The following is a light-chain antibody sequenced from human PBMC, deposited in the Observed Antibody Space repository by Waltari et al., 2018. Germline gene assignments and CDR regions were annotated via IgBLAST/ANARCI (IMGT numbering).Light chain of an antibody. J-gene: IGLJ2*01. CDR2: YDD. V-gene: IGLV3-21*01. CDR3: QVWDSDAGQPL. Sequence: TQSPSVSVTAGQTASASCGGYNSEKTSVHWYQQKPGQAPMLVITYDDDRPPGIPQRFSGSNSGNAAILTISRVEAGDEADYYCQVWDSDAGQPLFGGGTKLTV. CDR1: NSEKTS.